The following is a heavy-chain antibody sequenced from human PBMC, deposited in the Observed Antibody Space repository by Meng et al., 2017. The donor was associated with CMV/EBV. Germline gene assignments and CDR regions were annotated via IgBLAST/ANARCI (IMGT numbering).Heavy chain of an antibody. CDR3: ARCYYDFWSGYYYAGGMDV. V-gene: IGHV4-59*01. CDR2: IDYSGST. D-gene: IGHD3-3*01. CDR1: GGSISSYY. Sequence: SETLSLTCTVSGGSISSYYWSWIRQPPGKGLEWIGYIDYSGSTNHNPSLKSRVTISVDTSKNQFSLKLSSVTAADTAVYYCARCYYDFWSGYYYAGGMDVWGQGTTVTVSS. J-gene: IGHJ6*02.